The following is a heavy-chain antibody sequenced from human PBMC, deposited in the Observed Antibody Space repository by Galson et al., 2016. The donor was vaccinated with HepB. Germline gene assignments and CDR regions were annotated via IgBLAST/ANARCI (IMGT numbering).Heavy chain of an antibody. V-gene: IGHV1-18*01. CDR3: AGQVEGYSWLI. CDR1: GYTFTSYG. CDR2: ISAKTGDT. D-gene: IGHD5-18*01. Sequence: SVKVSCKASGYTFTSYGFNWVRQAPGQGLEWMGWISAKTGDTNFAQKFQARITMTTDASTDTAYLELRSLRSDDAAIYFCAGQVEGYSWLIWGQGTLVTVSS. J-gene: IGHJ4*02.